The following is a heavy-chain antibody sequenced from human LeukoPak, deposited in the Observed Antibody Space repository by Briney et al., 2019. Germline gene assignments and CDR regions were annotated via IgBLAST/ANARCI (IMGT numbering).Heavy chain of an antibody. CDR3: ARGLAWFGELSYNWFDP. V-gene: IGHV6-1*01. CDR1: GDSVSSNSAA. J-gene: IGHJ5*02. D-gene: IGHD3-10*01. CDR2: TYYRSKWYN. Sequence: SQTLSLTCAISGDSVSSNSAAWNWIRQSPSRGLGWLGRTYYRSKWYNDYAVSVKSRITINPDTSKNQFSLQLNSVTPEDTAVYYCARGLAWFGELSYNWFDPWGQGTLVTVSS.